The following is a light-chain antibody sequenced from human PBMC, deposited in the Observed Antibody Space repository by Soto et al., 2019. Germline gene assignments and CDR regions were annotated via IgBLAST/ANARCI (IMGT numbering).Light chain of an antibody. CDR1: QSVTSSY. Sequence: EIVLTQSPGTLSLSPGERATLSCRASQSVTSSYLAWYQQKPGQAPRLLIYGASSRATGIPDRFSGSGSGTDFTLTINRLKPEDFAVYCCQQYGSSPRTFGQGTKLEIK. CDR2: GAS. V-gene: IGKV3-20*01. J-gene: IGKJ2*01. CDR3: QQYGSSPRT.